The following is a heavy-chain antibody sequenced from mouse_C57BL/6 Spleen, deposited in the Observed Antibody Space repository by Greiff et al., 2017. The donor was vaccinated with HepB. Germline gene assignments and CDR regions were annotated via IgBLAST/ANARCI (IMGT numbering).Heavy chain of an antibody. D-gene: IGHD1-1*01. J-gene: IGHJ1*03. CDR1: GYTFTSYW. V-gene: IGHV1-59*01. Sequence: QVQLKQPGAELVRPGTSVKLSCKASGYTFTSYWMHWVKQRPGQGLEWIGVIDPSDSYTNYNQKFKGKATLTVDTSSSTAYMQLSSLTSEDSAVYYWARSMGLITTVVEDWYFDVWGTGTTVTVSS. CDR3: ARSMGLITTVVEDWYFDV. CDR2: IDPSDSYT.